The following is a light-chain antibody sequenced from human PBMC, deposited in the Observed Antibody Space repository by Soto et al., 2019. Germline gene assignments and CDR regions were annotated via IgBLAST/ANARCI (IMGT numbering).Light chain of an antibody. CDR3: SSFTTGSTYV. CDR2: DVT. CDR1: SSDVGSNNR. J-gene: IGLJ1*01. V-gene: IGLV2-18*02. Sequence: QSVLTQPPSVSGSPGQSVAISCSGSSSDVGSNNRVSWYQQSPGTAPKLMIYDVTNRPSGVPDRFSGSKSGNTASLTISGLQAEDEADYYCSSFTTGSTYVFGTGTKVTVL.